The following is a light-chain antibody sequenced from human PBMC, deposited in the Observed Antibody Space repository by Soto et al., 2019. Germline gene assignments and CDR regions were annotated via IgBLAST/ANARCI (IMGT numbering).Light chain of an antibody. Sequence: QSALTQPASVSGSPGQSITISCAGTSCDVGGYNSVSWYQQHPGEAPKLMIYDVSYRPSGVSSRFSGSKSGNTASLTISNLQAGDEADYYCCSYASTSTRVFGGGTKVTVL. CDR2: DVS. CDR3: CSYASTSTRV. CDR1: SCDVGGYNS. J-gene: IGLJ2*01. V-gene: IGLV2-14*03.